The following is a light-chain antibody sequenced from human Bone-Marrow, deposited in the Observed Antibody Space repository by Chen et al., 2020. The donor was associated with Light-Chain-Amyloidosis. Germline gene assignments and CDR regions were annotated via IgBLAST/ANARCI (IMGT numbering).Light chain of an antibody. CDR1: DLPTKY. V-gene: IGLV3-25*03. CDR2: RDT. J-gene: IGLJ2*01. CDR3: QSADSSGTYEVI. Sequence: SYELTQPPSVSVSPGQTARITCSGDDLPTKYAYWYQQKPGQAPVLVIHRDTERPSGISERFSGYGSGTTAKVTISGGQAEDEADYHCQSADSSGTYEVIFGGGTKLTVL.